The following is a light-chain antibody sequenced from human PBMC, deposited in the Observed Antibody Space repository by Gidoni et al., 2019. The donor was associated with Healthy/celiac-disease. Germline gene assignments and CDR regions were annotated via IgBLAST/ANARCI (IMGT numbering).Light chain of an antibody. J-gene: IGKJ1*01. CDR2: GAS. CDR1: QSVSSY. CDR3: QQYNNWPPCT. V-gene: IGKV3-15*01. Sequence: EVVMPPSTATLSASQGERATLSCRASQSVSSYLAWYQQKPGQAPRLLIYGASTGATCIPARFSGSGSGTEFTLTISSLQSEDFAVYYGQQYNNWPPCTFGQGTKVEIK.